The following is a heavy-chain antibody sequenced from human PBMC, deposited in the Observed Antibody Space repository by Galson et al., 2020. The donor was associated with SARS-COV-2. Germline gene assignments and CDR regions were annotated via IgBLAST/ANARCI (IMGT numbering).Heavy chain of an antibody. Sequence: SETLSLTCTVSGGSISSGGYYWSWIRQHPGKGLEWIGYIYYSGSTYYNPSLKSRVTISVDTSKNQFSLKLSSVTAADTAVYYCARGPRVYIDYWGQGTLVTVSS. CDR2: IYYSGST. CDR3: ARGPRVYIDY. CDR1: GGSISSGGYY. V-gene: IGHV4-31*03. J-gene: IGHJ4*02.